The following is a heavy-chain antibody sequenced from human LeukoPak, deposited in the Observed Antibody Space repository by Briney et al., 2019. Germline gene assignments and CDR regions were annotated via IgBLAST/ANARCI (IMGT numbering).Heavy chain of an antibody. D-gene: IGHD2-2*01. CDR3: AREGCSSTSCYRWFDP. Sequence: GGSLRLSCAASGFTFSSYSMNWVRQAPGKGLEWVSSISSSSSYIYYADSVKGRFTISRDNAKNSLYLQMNGLRAEDTAVYYCAREGCSSTSCYRWFDPWGQGTLVTVSS. CDR1: GFTFSSYS. CDR2: ISSSSSYI. V-gene: IGHV3-21*01. J-gene: IGHJ5*02.